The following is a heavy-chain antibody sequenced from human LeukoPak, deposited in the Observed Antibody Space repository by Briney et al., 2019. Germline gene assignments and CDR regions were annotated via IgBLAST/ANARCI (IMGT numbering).Heavy chain of an antibody. Sequence: GGSLRLSCAASGFTFSSYGMSWVRQPPGKGLEWVSAISGSGGSTYYADSVKGRFTISRDNSKNTLYLQMNTLRAEDTAVYYCAKDGLYGSGSYYRRYFDYWGQGTLVTVSS. D-gene: IGHD3-10*01. CDR3: AKDGLYGSGSYYRRYFDY. V-gene: IGHV3-23*01. J-gene: IGHJ4*02. CDR1: GFTFSSYG. CDR2: ISGSGGST.